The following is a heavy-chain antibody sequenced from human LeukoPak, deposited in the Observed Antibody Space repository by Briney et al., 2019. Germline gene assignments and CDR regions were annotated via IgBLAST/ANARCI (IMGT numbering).Heavy chain of an antibody. D-gene: IGHD6-6*01. Sequence: SETLSLTCTVSGGSINFFYWSWIRQPPGKGLEWIGYIFYSGSTDYNPSLKSRVTMFVDMSKNQFSLRLSSVTAADTAVYYCARHRAYISSSPFDYWGQGTLVTVSS. CDR3: ARHRAYISSSPFDY. J-gene: IGHJ4*02. V-gene: IGHV4-59*08. CDR1: GGSINFFY. CDR2: IFYSGST.